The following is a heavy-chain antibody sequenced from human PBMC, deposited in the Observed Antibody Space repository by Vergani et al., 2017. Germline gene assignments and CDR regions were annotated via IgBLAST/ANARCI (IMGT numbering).Heavy chain of an antibody. CDR1: GGSFSGYY. V-gene: IGHV4-34*01. CDR3: ARRKKAMPGYSSSPTSLTGV. Sequence: QVQLQQWGAGLLKPSETLSLTCAVYGGSFSGYYWSWIRQPPGKGLEWIGEINHSGSTNYNPSLKSRVTISVDTSNNQFSLKLSSVTAADTAVYYCARRKKAMPGYSSSPTSLTGVWGKGTTVTVSS. CDR2: INHSGST. D-gene: IGHD6-13*01. J-gene: IGHJ6*04.